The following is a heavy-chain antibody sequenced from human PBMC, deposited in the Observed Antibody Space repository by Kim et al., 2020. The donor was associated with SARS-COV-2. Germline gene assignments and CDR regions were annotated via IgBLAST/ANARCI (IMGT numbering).Heavy chain of an antibody. V-gene: IGHV3-53*01. J-gene: IGHJ4*02. CDR2: IYSGGST. CDR3: ARDRAAAAQDY. D-gene: IGHD6-13*01. CDR1: GFTVSSNY. Sequence: GGSLRLSCAASGFTVSSNYMSWVRQAPGKGLEWVSVIYSGGSTYYADSVKGRFTISRDNSKNTLYLQMNSLRAEDTAVYYCARDRAAAAQDYWGQGTLVTVSS.